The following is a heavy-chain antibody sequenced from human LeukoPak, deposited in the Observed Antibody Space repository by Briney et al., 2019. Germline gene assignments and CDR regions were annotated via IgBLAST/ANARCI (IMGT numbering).Heavy chain of an antibody. Sequence: GRSLRLSCAASGFTFDDYAMHWVRQAPGKGLEWVSGISWNSGSIGYADSVKGRFTISIDNAKNSLYLQMNSLRAEDTALYYCAKGIVATMKSLDYWGQGTLVTVSS. CDR2: ISWNSGSI. J-gene: IGHJ4*02. D-gene: IGHD5-12*01. CDR3: AKGIVATMKSLDY. V-gene: IGHV3-9*01. CDR1: GFTFDDYA.